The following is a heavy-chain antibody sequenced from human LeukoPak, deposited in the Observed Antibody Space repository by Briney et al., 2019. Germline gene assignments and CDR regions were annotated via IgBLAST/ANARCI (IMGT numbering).Heavy chain of an antibody. CDR3: AKGTDRYCSGGTCAFDY. J-gene: IGHJ4*02. V-gene: IGHV3-23*01. CDR2: ISGSGGST. Sequence: GGSLRLSCAASGFTVSSNYMSWVRQAPGKGLEWVSVISGSGGSTYYADSVKGRFTISRDNSKNTLYLQMNSLRAEDTAVYYCAKGTDRYCSGGTCAFDYWGQGTLVTVSS. CDR1: GFTVSSNY. D-gene: IGHD2-15*01.